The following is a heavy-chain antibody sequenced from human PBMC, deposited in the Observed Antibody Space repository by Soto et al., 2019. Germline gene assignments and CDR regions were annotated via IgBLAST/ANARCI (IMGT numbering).Heavy chain of an antibody. CDR3: ARDIEKPRYFDY. CDR2: IYYSGST. Sequence: PSDTLSLTSTDSGASISSYYWSWIRQPPGKGLEWIGYIYYSGSTNYNPSLKSRITISVDTSKNQFSLKLSSVTAADTAVYYCARDIEKPRYFDYWGQGTLVTV. V-gene: IGHV4-59*01. D-gene: IGHD1-26*01. J-gene: IGHJ4*02. CDR1: GASISSYY.